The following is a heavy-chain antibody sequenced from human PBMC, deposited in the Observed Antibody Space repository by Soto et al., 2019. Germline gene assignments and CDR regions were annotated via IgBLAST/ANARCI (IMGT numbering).Heavy chain of an antibody. CDR2: ISAYNGNT. CDR1: GYTFTSYG. V-gene: IGHV1-18*01. J-gene: IGHJ6*02. Sequence: QVQLVQSGAEVKKPGASVKVSCKASGYTFTSYGISWVRQAPGQGLEWMGWISAYNGNTNYAQKLQGRVTMTTDTTRSSAYMELRSLRSDDTAVYYCARDHDFWSGDHKDYYGMDVWGQGTTVTVSS. D-gene: IGHD3-3*01. CDR3: ARDHDFWSGDHKDYYGMDV.